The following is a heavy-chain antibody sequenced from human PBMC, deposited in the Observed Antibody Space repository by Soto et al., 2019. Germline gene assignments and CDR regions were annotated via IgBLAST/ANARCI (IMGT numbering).Heavy chain of an antibody. V-gene: IGHV4-31*03. CDR3: ARTTTVTAVLFDY. CDR1: GGSISSGGYY. CDR2: IYYSGST. J-gene: IGHJ4*02. D-gene: IGHD4-17*01. Sequence: QVQLQESGPGLVKPSQTLSLTCTVSGGSISSGGYYWSWIRQHPGKGLEWIGYIYYSGSTYYNPSLKSRVTISVDTSKTQFSLKLSSVTAADTAVYYCARTTTVTAVLFDYWGQGTLVTVSS.